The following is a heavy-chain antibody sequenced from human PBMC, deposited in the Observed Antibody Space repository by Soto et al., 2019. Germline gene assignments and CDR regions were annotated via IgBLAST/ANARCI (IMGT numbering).Heavy chain of an antibody. J-gene: IGHJ3*02. Sequence: QVQLVESGGGVVQPGRSLRLSCAASGFTLSHHAMHWVRQAPGKGLEWVAVIRYDGTTKYYADSVRGRFTVSRDNPKNTLYLQMSSLRAGDTALYYCAXXENFGDFGGDGFDIWGQGTMVTVSS. D-gene: IGHD4-17*01. V-gene: IGHV3-33*03. CDR3: AXXENFGDFGGDGFDI. CDR2: IRYDGTTK. CDR1: GFTLSHHA.